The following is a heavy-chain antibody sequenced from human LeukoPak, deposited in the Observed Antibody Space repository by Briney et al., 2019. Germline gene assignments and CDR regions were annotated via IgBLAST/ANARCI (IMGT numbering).Heavy chain of an antibody. Sequence: SETLSLTCAVYGGSFSGYYWSWFRQPPGKGLEWVGEINHSGSTNYNPSLKSRVTISVDTSKNQFSLKLSSMTAADTAVYYCAAYDILTGCDYWGQGTLITVSS. CDR1: GGSFSGYY. J-gene: IGHJ4*02. CDR2: INHSGST. CDR3: AAYDILTGCDY. D-gene: IGHD3-9*01. V-gene: IGHV4-34*01.